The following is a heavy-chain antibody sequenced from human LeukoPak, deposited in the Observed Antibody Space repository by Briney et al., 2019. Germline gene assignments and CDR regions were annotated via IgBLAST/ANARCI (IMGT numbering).Heavy chain of an antibody. CDR3: ARGYSSSWNYFDY. Sequence: SETLSLTCTVSGGSISNYWWSWIRQPPGKGLEWIGYVFDSGGTNYNPSLKSRVTISVDTSKKQFSLKLSSVTAADTAVYCCARGYSSSWNYFDYWGQGTLVTVSS. CDR1: GGSISNYW. V-gene: IGHV4-59*01. J-gene: IGHJ4*02. D-gene: IGHD6-13*01. CDR2: VFDSGGT.